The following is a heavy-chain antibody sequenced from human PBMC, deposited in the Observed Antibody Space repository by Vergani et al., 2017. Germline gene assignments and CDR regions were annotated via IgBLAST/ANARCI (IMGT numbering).Heavy chain of an antibody. V-gene: IGHV4-61*02. D-gene: IGHD2-15*01. CDR1: GGSISSGSYY. CDR2: IYTSGST. CDR3: ARSGQDLRAFCSGGSCYEYYYYYYGMDV. J-gene: IGHJ6*02. Sequence: QVQLQESGPGLVKPSQTLSLTCTVSGGSISSGSYYWSWIRQPAGKGLEWIGRIYTSGSTNYNPPLKSRVTISVDTSKNQFSLKLSSVTAADTAVYYCARSGQDLRAFCSGGSCYEYYYYYYGMDVWGQGTTVTVSS.